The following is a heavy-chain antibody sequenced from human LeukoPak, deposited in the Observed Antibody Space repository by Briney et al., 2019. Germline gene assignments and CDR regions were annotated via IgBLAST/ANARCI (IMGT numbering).Heavy chain of an antibody. CDR2: IYYSGST. CDR3: ARSSADSSGYWPFDY. Sequence: SETLSLTCTVSGGSISSYYWSWIRQPPGKGLEWIGYIYYSGSTNYNPSLKSRVTISVDTSKNQFSLKLSSVTAADTAVYYCARSSADSSGYWPFDYWGQGTLVTVSS. D-gene: IGHD3-22*01. J-gene: IGHJ4*02. CDR1: GGSISSYY. V-gene: IGHV4-59*01.